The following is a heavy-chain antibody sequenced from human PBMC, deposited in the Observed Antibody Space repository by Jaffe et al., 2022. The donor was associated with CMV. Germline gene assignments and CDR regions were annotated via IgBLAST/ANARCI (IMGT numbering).Heavy chain of an antibody. CDR3: ARVQAYSGSFFPDY. CDR1: GYTFANYG. Sequence: QIQLVQSGGEVKKPGASVKVSCRASGYTFANYGLAWVRQAPGQGLEWMGWINVYDGNTKYAQSIQGRLTMTTDTSTDTAYMELRSLTSDDTAVYYCARVQAYSGSFFPDYWGQGTLVTVSS. J-gene: IGHJ4*02. D-gene: IGHD1-26*01. V-gene: IGHV1-18*01. CDR2: INVYDGNT.